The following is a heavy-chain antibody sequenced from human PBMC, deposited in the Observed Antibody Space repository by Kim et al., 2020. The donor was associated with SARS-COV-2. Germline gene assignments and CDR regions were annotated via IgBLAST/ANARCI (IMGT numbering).Heavy chain of an antibody. J-gene: IGHJ4*02. Sequence: LKSRVTISVDTSKNQFSLKLSSVTAADTAVYYCARSDYYGSGSYYNAIDYWGQGTLVTVSS. V-gene: IGHV4-34*01. CDR3: ARSDYYGSGSYYNAIDY. D-gene: IGHD3-10*01.